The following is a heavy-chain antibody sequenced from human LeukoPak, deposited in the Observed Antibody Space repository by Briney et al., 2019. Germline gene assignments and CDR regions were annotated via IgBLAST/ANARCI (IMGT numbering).Heavy chain of an antibody. CDR1: GFTVSSNY. V-gene: IGHV3-53*01. Sequence: PGGSLRLSCAASGFTVSSNYMSWVRQAPGKGLEWVSVIYSGGSTYYADSVKGRFTISRDNSKNTLYLQMNSLRAEDTAVYYCARVVMITFGGGPLLDYWGQGTLVTVSS. D-gene: IGHD3-16*01. CDR3: ARVVMITFGGGPLLDY. J-gene: IGHJ4*02. CDR2: IYSGGST.